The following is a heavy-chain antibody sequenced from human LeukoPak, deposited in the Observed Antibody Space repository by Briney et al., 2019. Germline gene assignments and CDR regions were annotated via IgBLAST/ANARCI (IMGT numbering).Heavy chain of an antibody. CDR1: GGSISSGAYY. D-gene: IGHD3-10*01. J-gene: IGHJ3*02. Sequence: PSETLSLTCTVSGGSISSGAYYWSWIRQPPGKGLEWIGYIYYSGSTYYNPSLKSRVTISVDTSKNQFSLKLSSVTAADTAVYYCARAGWAQKYYYGSGSYSYAFDIWGQGTMVTVSS. CDR3: ARAGWAQKYYYGSGSYSYAFDI. CDR2: IYYSGST. V-gene: IGHV4-30-4*01.